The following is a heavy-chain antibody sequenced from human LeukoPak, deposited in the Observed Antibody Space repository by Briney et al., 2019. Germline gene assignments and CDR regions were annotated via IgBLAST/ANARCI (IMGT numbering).Heavy chain of an antibody. V-gene: IGHV3-9*01. CDR3: AKDSSDYYDSSGSLDY. Sequence: GRSLRLSCAASGFTFYDYAMHWVRQPPGKGLEWVSGISWNSGSIGYADSVKGRFTISRDNAKNSLYLQMNSLRAEDTALYYCAKDSSDYYDSSGSLDYWGQGTLVTVSS. CDR1: GFTFYDYA. CDR2: ISWNSGSI. J-gene: IGHJ4*02. D-gene: IGHD3-22*01.